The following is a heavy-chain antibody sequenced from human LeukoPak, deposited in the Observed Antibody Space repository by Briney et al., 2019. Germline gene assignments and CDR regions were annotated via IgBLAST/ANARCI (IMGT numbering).Heavy chain of an antibody. Sequence: PGGSLRLSCAASGFTVTGSHMTWVRQAPGKGLQWVSITYSGGTTHYADFVRGRFTMSRDNSDNTLYLHLNSLEADDTAVYYCARESRLTVTTAFDIWGQRTMVTVTS. J-gene: IGHJ3*02. V-gene: IGHV3-66*01. D-gene: IGHD4-17*01. CDR1: GFTVTGSH. CDR2: TYSGGTT. CDR3: ARESRLTVTTAFDI.